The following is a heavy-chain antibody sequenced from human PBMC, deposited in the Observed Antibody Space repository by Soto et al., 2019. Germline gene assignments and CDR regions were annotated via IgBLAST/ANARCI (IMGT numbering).Heavy chain of an antibody. CDR3: AKDYLSGDYVVGWFDP. J-gene: IGHJ5*02. Sequence: SGGSLRLSCAASGFTFSGYAMSWVRQAPGKGLEWVSAISGSGGSTYYADSVKGRFTISRDNSKNTLYLQMNSLRAEDTAVYYCAKDYLSGDYVVGWFDPWGQGTLVTVSS. V-gene: IGHV3-23*01. CDR2: ISGSGGST. D-gene: IGHD4-17*01. CDR1: GFTFSGYA.